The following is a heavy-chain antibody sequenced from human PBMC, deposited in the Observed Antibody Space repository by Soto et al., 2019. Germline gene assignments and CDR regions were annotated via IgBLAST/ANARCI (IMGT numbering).Heavy chain of an antibody. Sequence: QITLKESGPTLVKPTQTLTLTCTFSGFSLSTSGEGVGWIRQPPGKALEWLILIYWDDDKRYSPSLKTRLTITKDTSKNQAVLTMTNMEPVDTATYYCARRRSSSWHFDYWGQGTLVTVSS. CDR3: ARRRSSSWHFDY. CDR1: GFSLSTSGEG. D-gene: IGHD6-13*01. J-gene: IGHJ4*02. CDR2: IYWDDDK. V-gene: IGHV2-5*02.